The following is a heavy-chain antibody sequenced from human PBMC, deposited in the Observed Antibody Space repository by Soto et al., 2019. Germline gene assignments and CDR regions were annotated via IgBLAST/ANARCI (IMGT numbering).Heavy chain of an antibody. CDR2: INHSGST. CDR3: ARVAITMVRGVIITSYYYYGMDV. Sequence: KPSETLSLTCAVYGGSFSGYYWSWIRQPPGKGLEWIGEINHSGSTNYNPSLKSRVTISVDTSKNQFSLKLSSVTAADTAVYYCARVAITMVRGVIITSYYYYGMDVWGRGTTVTVSS. D-gene: IGHD3-10*01. V-gene: IGHV4-34*01. J-gene: IGHJ6*02. CDR1: GGSFSGYY.